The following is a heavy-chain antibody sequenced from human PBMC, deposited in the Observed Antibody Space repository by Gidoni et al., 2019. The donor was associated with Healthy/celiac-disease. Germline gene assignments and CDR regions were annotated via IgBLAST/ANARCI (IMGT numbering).Heavy chain of an antibody. CDR2: IYSGGST. V-gene: IGHV3-53*04. CDR3: ASDCSGGSCPHPHPVVGACDI. CDR1: GFPVSSNY. D-gene: IGHD2-15*01. J-gene: IGHJ3*02. Sequence: VQLVASGGGLVQPGGSLRLSCTASGFPVSSNYMSWVRQAPGKGLEWVSVIYSGGSTYYADAVKGRFTISRHKSKNTRYLQRNSLRAEDTAVYYCASDCSGGSCPHPHPVVGACDIWGQGTMVTVSS.